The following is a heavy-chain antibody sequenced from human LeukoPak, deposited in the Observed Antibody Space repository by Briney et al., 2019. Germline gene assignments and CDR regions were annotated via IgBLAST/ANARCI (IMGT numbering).Heavy chain of an antibody. CDR1: GYTFTGYY. CDR2: INPSGGTT. D-gene: IGHD6-19*01. V-gene: IGHV1-46*01. J-gene: IGHJ4*02. Sequence: ASVKVPCKASGYTFTGYYIHWVRQAPGQGLEWMGMINPSGGTTTYAQNFQGRVTMTRDTSTRTAYMELSSLRSEDTAVYYCAKEGNSGWVPKYWGQGTLVTVSS. CDR3: AKEGNSGWVPKY.